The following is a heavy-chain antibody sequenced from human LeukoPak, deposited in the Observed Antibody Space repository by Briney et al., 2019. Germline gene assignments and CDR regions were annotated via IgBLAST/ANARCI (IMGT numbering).Heavy chain of an antibody. J-gene: IGHJ3*02. CDR1: GGSISSSSYY. D-gene: IGHD2-2*01. CDR2: IYYSGST. V-gene: IGHV4-39*02. CDR3: ARDGDVVLVDGAFDI. Sequence: SETLSLTCTVSGGSISSSSYYWGWICQPPGKGLEWIGSIYYSGSTYYNPSLKSRVTISVDTSKNQFSLKLSSVTAADTAVYYCARDGDVVLVDGAFDIWGHGTMVTVSS.